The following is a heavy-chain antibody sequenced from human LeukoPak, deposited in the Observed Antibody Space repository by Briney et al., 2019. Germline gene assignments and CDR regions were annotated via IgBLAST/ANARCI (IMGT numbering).Heavy chain of an antibody. Sequence: KPSETLSLTCAVYGGSFSGYYWSWIRQPPGKGLEWIGEINHSGSTNYNPSLKSRITISVDTSKNQFSLKLSSVTAADTAVCYCARSRYYDYVWGSYRQAPTYYFDYWGQGTLVTVSS. J-gene: IGHJ4*02. D-gene: IGHD3-16*02. CDR3: ARSRYYDYVWGSYRQAPTYYFDY. V-gene: IGHV4-34*01. CDR1: GGSFSGYY. CDR2: INHSGST.